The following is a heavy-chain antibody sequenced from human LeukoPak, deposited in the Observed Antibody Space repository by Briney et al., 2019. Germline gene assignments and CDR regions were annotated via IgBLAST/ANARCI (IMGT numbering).Heavy chain of an antibody. D-gene: IGHD3-10*01. CDR1: GFTFDDYA. J-gene: IGHJ5*02. V-gene: IGHV3-23*01. CDR2: ISGSGGST. Sequence: GGSLRLSCAASGFTFDDYAMSWVRQAPGKGLEWVSAISGSGGSTYYADSVKGRFTISRDNSKNTLYLQMNSLRAEDTAVYYCARVGITLVRGVIPNWFDPWGQGTLVTVSS. CDR3: ARVGITLVRGVIPNWFDP.